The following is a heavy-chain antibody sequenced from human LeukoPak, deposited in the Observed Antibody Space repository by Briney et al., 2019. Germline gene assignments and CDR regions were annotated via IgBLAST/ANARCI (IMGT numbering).Heavy chain of an antibody. D-gene: IGHD2-8*01. Sequence: ASVKVSCKASGGTFSSYAISWVRQAPGQGLEWMGGIIPIFGTANYAQKFQGRVTITADESTSTAYMELSSLRSEDTAVYYCARDNGDYYYMDVWGKGTTVTISS. CDR3: ARDNGDYYYMDV. CDR2: IIPIFGTA. J-gene: IGHJ6*03. V-gene: IGHV1-69*13. CDR1: GGTFSSYA.